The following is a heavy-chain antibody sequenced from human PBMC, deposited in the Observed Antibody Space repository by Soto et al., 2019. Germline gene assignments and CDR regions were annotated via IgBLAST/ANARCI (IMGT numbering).Heavy chain of an antibody. CDR2: IYYSGST. V-gene: IGHV4-31*02. CDR1: YGSMWISVDA. D-gene: IGHD3-3*01. Sequence: TVVYGSMWISVDAGSWKRKQPGKGLEWIGYIYYSGSTYYNPSLKSRVTISVDTSKNQFSLKLSSVTAADTAVYYCARGVWSGYLVRTNWSDPWGQGTLVTVSS. J-gene: IGHJ5*02. CDR3: ARGVWSGYLVRTNWSDP.